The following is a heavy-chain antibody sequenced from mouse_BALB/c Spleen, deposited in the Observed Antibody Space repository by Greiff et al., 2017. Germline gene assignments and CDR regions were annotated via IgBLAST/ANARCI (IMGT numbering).Heavy chain of an antibody. CDR3: ARDSLLRPFAY. D-gene: IGHD1-2*01. CDR2: ISSGGSYT. Sequence: ESGGGLVKPGGSLKLSCAASGFTFSSYAMSWVRQSPEKRLEWVAEISSGGSYTYYPDTVTGRFTISRDNAKNTLYLEMSSLRSEDTAMYYCARDSLLRPFAYWGQGTLVTVAA. CDR1: GFTFSSYA. J-gene: IGHJ3*01. V-gene: IGHV5-9-4*01.